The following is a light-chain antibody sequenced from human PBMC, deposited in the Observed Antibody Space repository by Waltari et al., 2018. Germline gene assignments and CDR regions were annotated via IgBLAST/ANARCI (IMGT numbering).Light chain of an antibody. V-gene: IGKV3-15*01. CDR3: QQYNRWPPIT. J-gene: IGKJ5*01. CDR1: QSVFGN. Sequence: EIVMTQSPATLSVSPGERATLSCRASQSVFGNVAWYQQKPGQAPRPLMYEASIRATGISAKFRGSGSGTEFTLTISSVQSEDFAVYYCQQYNRWPPITFGQGTRLEIK. CDR2: EAS.